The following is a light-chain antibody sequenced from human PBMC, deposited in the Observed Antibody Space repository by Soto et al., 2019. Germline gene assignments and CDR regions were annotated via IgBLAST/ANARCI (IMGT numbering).Light chain of an antibody. CDR3: QQYNNWPFPSWT. J-gene: IGKJ1*01. CDR2: GAS. CDR1: QSVSSN. V-gene: IGKV3-15*01. Sequence: EIGMTQSPATLSVSPGERATLSCRASQSVSSNLAWYQQKPGQAPRLLIYGASTRATGIPARFSGSGSGTEFTLTISTLQSEDFAVYYCQQYNNWPFPSWTFGQGTKVEIK.